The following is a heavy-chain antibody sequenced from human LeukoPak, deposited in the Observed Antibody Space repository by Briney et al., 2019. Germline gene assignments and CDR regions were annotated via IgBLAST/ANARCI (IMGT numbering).Heavy chain of an antibody. CDR3: ATESGLTVAGTYFDY. V-gene: IGHV1-2*02. D-gene: IGHD6-19*01. CDR1: GYTFTSYY. Sequence: GASVKVSCKASGYTFTSYYMHWVRQAPGQGLEWMGWINPKSGGTNYAQKFQGRVTMTRDTSISTAYMELSRLRSDDTAVYYCATESGLTVAGTYFDYWGQGTLVTVSS. J-gene: IGHJ4*02. CDR2: INPKSGGT.